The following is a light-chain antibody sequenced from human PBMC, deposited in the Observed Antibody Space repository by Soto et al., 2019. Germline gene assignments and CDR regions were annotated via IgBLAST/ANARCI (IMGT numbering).Light chain of an antibody. Sequence: IQMTQSPSTLSGSVGDRVTITCRASQGISSYLAWYQRKPGKAPKLLIYAASTLQSGVPSRFSGGGSGTDFTLTISCLQSEDFATYYCQQYYSYPLTFGGGTKVDIK. V-gene: IGKV1-8*01. CDR1: QGISSY. CDR3: QQYYSYPLT. J-gene: IGKJ4*01. CDR2: AAS.